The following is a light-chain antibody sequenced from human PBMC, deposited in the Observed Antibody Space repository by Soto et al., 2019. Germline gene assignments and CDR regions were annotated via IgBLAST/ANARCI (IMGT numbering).Light chain of an antibody. CDR1: SRDVGGYSY. CDR2: DVS. J-gene: IGLJ2*01. Sequence: QPVLTQPASVSGSPGQSITISCTGTSRDVGGYSYVSWYQQHPGKAPKLMIYDVSNRPSGVSNRFSGSKSGNTASLTISGLQAEDEADYYCSSYTSSSIVVFGGGTKLTVL. V-gene: IGLV2-14*03. CDR3: SSYTSSSIVV.